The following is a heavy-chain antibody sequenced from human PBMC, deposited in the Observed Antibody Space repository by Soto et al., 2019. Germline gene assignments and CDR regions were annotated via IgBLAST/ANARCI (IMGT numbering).Heavy chain of an antibody. V-gene: IGHV4-4*07. CDR2: IYTSGST. D-gene: IGHD3-3*01. Sequence: SETLSLTCTVSGGSISSYYWSWIRQPAGKGLEWIGRIYTSGSTNYNPSLKSRVTMSVDTSKNQFSLKLSSVTAADTAVYYCAIDTGGILRFLGWPDKHNWFDPWGQGTLVTVSS. J-gene: IGHJ5*02. CDR1: GGSISSYY. CDR3: AIDTGGILRFLGWPDKHNWFDP.